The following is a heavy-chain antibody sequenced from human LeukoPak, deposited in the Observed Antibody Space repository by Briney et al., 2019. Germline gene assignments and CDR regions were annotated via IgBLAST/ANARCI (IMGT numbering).Heavy chain of an antibody. D-gene: IGHD6-19*01. Sequence: SETLSLTCTVSGGSVSSASYYWTWIRQPPGKGLEWIGYIYASGNTNYNPSLKSRVTISVDTSKNQFSLKPSSVTAADTAVYYCARDPPVAGTSWGQGTPVTVSS. CDR2: IYASGNT. V-gene: IGHV4-61*01. CDR1: GGSVSSASYY. CDR3: ARDPPVAGTS. J-gene: IGHJ4*02.